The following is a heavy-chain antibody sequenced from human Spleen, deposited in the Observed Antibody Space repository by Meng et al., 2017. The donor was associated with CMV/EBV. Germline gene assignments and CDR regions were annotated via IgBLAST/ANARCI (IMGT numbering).Heavy chain of an antibody. CDR3: AKLPVPYYDSSGYYYFDH. V-gene: IGHV3-23*01. Sequence: FNNYAISWVRQAPGKGPEWVSAVSGDGVNTYYADSVKGRFTISRDNSKNTVYLRMSSLRVEDTAVYYCAKLPVPYYDSSGYYYFDHWGQGTLVTVSS. J-gene: IGHJ4*02. CDR2: VSGDGVNT. CDR1: FNNYA. D-gene: IGHD3-22*01.